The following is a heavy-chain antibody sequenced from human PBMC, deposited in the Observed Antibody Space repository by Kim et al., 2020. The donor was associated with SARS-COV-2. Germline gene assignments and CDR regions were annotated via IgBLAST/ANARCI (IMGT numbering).Heavy chain of an antibody. D-gene: IGHD1-26*01. V-gene: IGHV1-69*06. CDR1: GGTFSSYA. CDR3: ARGGDDGSSAYYYGMDV. Sequence: SVKVSCKASGGTFSSYAISWVRQAPGQGLEWMGGIIPIFGTANYAQKFQGRVTITADKSTSTAYMELSSLRSEDTAVYYCARGGDDGSSAYYYGMDVWGQGTTVTVSS. CDR2: IIPIFGTA. J-gene: IGHJ6*02.